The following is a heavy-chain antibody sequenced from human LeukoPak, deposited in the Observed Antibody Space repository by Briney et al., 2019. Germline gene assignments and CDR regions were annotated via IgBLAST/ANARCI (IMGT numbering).Heavy chain of an antibody. CDR2: INHSGST. V-gene: IGHV4-34*01. CDR3: ARLHGDYEGYFDY. J-gene: IGHJ4*02. D-gene: IGHD4-17*01. CDR1: GGSFSGYY. Sequence: SETLSLTCAVYGGSFSGYYWSWIRQPPGKGLEWIGEINHSGSTNYNPSLKSRVTMSLDTSKNQFSLKLSSVTAADTAVYYCARLHGDYEGYFDYWGQGTLVTVSS.